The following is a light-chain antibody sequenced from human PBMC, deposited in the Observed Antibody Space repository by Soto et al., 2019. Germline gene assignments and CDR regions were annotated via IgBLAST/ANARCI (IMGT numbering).Light chain of an antibody. V-gene: IGLV1-44*01. CDR3: AAWDDSLHGCV. CDR2: SDH. Sequence: QPVLTQPPSASGTPGQRVTISCSGSSSNIGTYSVSWYQQFPGTAPRLLIYSDHQRPSGVPDRFSASKSGASASLAISGLQSEDEADFYCAAWDDSLHGCVFGTGTKLTVL. J-gene: IGLJ1*01. CDR1: SSNIGTYS.